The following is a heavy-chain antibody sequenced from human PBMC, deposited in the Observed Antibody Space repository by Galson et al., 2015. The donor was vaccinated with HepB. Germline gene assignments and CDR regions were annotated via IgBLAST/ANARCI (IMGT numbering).Heavy chain of an antibody. CDR1: GFIFSSYN. CDR3: ARDSGVSYVRVNAMDV. J-gene: IGHJ6*02. CDR2: ISSSRSYI. Sequence: SLRLSCAASGFIFSSYNMNWVRQAPGKGLEWVSSISSSRSYIYYTESVKGRLTISRDNTKNSLYLQVHSLRAEDTAVYYCARDSGVSYVRVNAMDVWGQGTTVTVSS. V-gene: IGHV3-21*01. D-gene: IGHD3-10*02.